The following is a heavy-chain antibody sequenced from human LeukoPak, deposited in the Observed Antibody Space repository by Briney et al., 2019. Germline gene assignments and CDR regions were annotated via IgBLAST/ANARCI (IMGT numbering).Heavy chain of an antibody. V-gene: IGHV4-34*01. CDR3: ARRWNYGRNYYIDV. CDR1: GGSFSHYY. D-gene: IGHD1-7*01. J-gene: IGHJ6*03. CDR2: INDSGTI. Sequence: SETLSLTCAVYGGSFSHYYWSWIRQSLGMGLEWIGEINDSGTINYNPSLMSRVTISVDKSKNQFSLKLSSATAADTAVYYCARRWNYGRNYYIDVWGKGATVSVSS.